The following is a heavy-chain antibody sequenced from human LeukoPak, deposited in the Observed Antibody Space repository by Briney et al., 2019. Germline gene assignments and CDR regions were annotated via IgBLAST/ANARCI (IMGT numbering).Heavy chain of an antibody. V-gene: IGHV4-59*01. CDR2: IYYSGST. CDR1: GGSISSYY. Sequence: PLETLSLTCTVSGGSISSYYWSWIRQPPGKGLEWIGYIYYSGSTNYNPSLKSRVTISVDTSKNQFSLKLSSVTAADTAVYYCAREGIGAPYYYYGMDVWGQGTTVTVPS. CDR3: AREGIGAPYYYYGMDV. J-gene: IGHJ6*02. D-gene: IGHD6-13*01.